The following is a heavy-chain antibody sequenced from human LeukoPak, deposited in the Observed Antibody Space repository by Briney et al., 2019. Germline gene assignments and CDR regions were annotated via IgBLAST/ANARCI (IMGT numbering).Heavy chain of an antibody. V-gene: IGHV1-3*01. D-gene: IGHD6-19*01. Sequence: WASVKVSCKASRYPFTSYAMHWVRQAPGQRLEWMGWIHVGNGNTEYSQKFQGRVTITRDTPATTTYMELSSLRSEDTAAYYCARNVRIAVAAYYYYGMDVWGQGTTVTVSS. CDR1: RYPFTSYA. J-gene: IGHJ6*02. CDR2: IHVGNGNT. CDR3: ARNVRIAVAAYYYYGMDV.